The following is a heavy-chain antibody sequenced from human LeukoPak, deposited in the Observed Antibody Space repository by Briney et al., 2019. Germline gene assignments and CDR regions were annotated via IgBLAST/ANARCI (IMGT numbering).Heavy chain of an antibody. V-gene: IGHV3-23*01. CDR1: GFTFSTYD. D-gene: IGHD6-19*01. J-gene: IGHJ4*02. CDR2: ISGSGGST. CDR3: AKDLAAVPGNKYFAY. Sequence: GGSLRLSCAASGFTFSTYDMTWVRQAPGKGLEWVSSISGSGGSTYYADSVKGRFTTSRDNSKNTLYLQMNGLRAEDTAVYYCAKDLAAVPGNKYFAYWGQGTLVTVSS.